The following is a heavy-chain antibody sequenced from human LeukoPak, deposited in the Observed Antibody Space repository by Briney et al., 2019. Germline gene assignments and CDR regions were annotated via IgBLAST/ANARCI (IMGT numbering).Heavy chain of an antibody. CDR3: TTEGRDYYYYYYMDV. J-gene: IGHJ6*03. V-gene: IGHV3-15*01. CDR2: IKSKTDGGTT. Sequence: GGSLRLSCAASAFSFSGYNMNWVRQAPGKGLEWVGRIKSKTDGGTTDYAAPVKGRFTISRDDSKNTLYLQMNSLKTEDTAVYYCTTEGRDYYYYYYMDVWGKGTTVTVSS. CDR1: AFSFSGYN.